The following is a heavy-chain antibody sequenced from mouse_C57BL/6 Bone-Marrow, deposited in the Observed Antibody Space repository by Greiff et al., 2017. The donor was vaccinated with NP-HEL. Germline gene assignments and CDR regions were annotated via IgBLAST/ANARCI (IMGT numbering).Heavy chain of an antibody. CDR1: GYTFTDYY. V-gene: IGHV1-19*01. Sequence: EVQLQQSGPVLVKPGASVKMSCKASGYTFTDYYMNWVKQSHGKSLEWIGVINPYNGGTSYNQKFKGKATLTVDKSSSTAYMELNSLTSEDSAVYYCARKGEDYYGSSYWYFDVWGTGTTVTVSS. J-gene: IGHJ1*03. CDR2: INPYNGGT. D-gene: IGHD1-1*01. CDR3: ARKGEDYYGSSYWYFDV.